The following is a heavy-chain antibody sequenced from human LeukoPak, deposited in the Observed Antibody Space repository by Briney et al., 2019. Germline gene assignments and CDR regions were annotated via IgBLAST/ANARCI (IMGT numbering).Heavy chain of an antibody. D-gene: IGHD4-11*01. V-gene: IGHV4-39*01. Sequence: SETLSLTCTVSGGSISSSSYYWGWIRQPPGKGLEWIGSIYYSGSTYYNPSLKSRVTISVDASKNQFSLKLSSVTAADTAVYYCASEPYSNYDYYYYMDVWGKGTTVTVSS. J-gene: IGHJ6*03. CDR2: IYYSGST. CDR1: GGSISSSSYY. CDR3: ASEPYSNYDYYYYMDV.